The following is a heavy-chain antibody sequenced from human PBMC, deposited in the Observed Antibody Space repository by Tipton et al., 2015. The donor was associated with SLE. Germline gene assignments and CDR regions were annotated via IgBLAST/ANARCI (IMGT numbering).Heavy chain of an antibody. V-gene: IGHV4-59*01. Sequence: TLSLTCTVSGGSISSYYWNWIRQSPEKGLEWIAYIYFDGSTKYNPPLESRVTMSLDSSKNQFSLQLNSVTAADTAVYYCARATSTLWYFDYWGQGTLVTVSS. CDR3: ARATSTLWYFDY. J-gene: IGHJ4*02. CDR2: IYFDGST. D-gene: IGHD2-21*01. CDR1: GGSISSYY.